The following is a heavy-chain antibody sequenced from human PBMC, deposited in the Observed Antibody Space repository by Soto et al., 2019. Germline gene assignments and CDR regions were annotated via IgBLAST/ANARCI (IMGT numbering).Heavy chain of an antibody. Sequence: QITLKESGPTLVKPTQTLTLTCTFSGFSLSTSGVGVGWIRQPPGKALEWLALIYWDDEKRYSPSLKSRLTITKDTPQNQVVLTMTNMDPVDTATYYCAQRRDGSSGWNSWGPGTLVTVSS. CDR2: IYWDDEK. D-gene: IGHD6-19*01. J-gene: IGHJ4*02. CDR3: AQRRDGSSGWNS. CDR1: GFSLSTSGVG. V-gene: IGHV2-5*02.